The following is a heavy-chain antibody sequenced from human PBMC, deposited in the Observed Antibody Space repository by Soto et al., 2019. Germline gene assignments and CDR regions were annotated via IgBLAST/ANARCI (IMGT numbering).Heavy chain of an antibody. CDR3: ARPLHSSGWYSTYYYYGMDV. Sequence: ASVEVSCEASGYTFTSYGMSWVRQAPGQGLEGMGWISAYNGNTNYAQKLQGRVTMTTDTSTSTAYMELRSLRSDDTAVYYCARPLHSSGWYSTYYYYGMDVWGQGTTVTVSS. J-gene: IGHJ6*02. V-gene: IGHV1-18*04. CDR1: GYTFTSYG. D-gene: IGHD6-19*01. CDR2: ISAYNGNT.